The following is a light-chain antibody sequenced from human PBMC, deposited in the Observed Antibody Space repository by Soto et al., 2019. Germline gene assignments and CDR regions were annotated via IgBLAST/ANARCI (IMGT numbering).Light chain of an antibody. J-gene: IGLJ1*01. Sequence: QSVLTQPPSASGSPGQSVTISCTGTSSDVGAYNYVSWYQHHPGKAPKLMVYEVNKRPSGVHDRFSGSKSGNTASLTVSGLQGEDEADYYCTSHAGTINCPYSFGTGTKLTVL. CDR2: EVN. CDR3: TSHAGTINCPYS. V-gene: IGLV2-8*01. CDR1: SSDVGAYNY.